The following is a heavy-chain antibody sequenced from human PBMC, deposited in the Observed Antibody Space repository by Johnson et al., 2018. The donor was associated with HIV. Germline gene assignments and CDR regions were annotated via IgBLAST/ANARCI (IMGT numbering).Heavy chain of an antibody. CDR3: SRPWGASSSPDSFDL. D-gene: IGHD6-13*01. CDR1: GFTFSSYA. J-gene: IGHJ3*01. CDR2: ISGSGGST. Sequence: VQLVESGGGLVQPGGSLRLSCAASGFTFSSYAMSWVRQAPGKGLEWVSGISGSGGSTNYAASVKGRFTISRDNSKNTLYLQMNSLRAEDTAVYYCSRPWGASSSPDSFDLWGQGTMVTVSS. V-gene: IGHV3-23*04.